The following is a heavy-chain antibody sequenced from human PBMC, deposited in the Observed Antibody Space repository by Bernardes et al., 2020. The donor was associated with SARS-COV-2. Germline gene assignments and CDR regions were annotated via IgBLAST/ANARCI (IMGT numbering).Heavy chain of an antibody. V-gene: IGHV3-74*03. D-gene: IGHD3-9*01. CDR2: ISIDGRST. CDR1: GFTFSNFR. Sequence: GGSLRLSCAASGFTFSNFRMYWVRHGPGKGLVWVSRISIDGRSTTYADSVKGRFTISRDNARNTLSLQMNTLRAEDTAVYYCAREGVTGRSDAFDIWGQGTMVSVSS. CDR3: AREGVTGRSDAFDI. J-gene: IGHJ3*02.